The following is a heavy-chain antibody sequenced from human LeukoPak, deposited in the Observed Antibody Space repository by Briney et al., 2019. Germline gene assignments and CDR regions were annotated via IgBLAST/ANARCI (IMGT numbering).Heavy chain of an antibody. CDR1: GGSISTSSYY. J-gene: IGHJ5*02. CDR2: IFYSGST. CDR3: ARRDRYRSSTSCYGHRFDP. D-gene: IGHD2-2*01. V-gene: IGHV4-39*01. Sequence: SETLSLTCTVSGGSISTSSYYWGWIRQPPGKGLEWIGSIFYSGSTYYNPSLKSRVIISVDTSKNQFSLKLSSVTAADTAVYYCARRDRYRSSTSCYGHRFDPWGQGTLVTVSS.